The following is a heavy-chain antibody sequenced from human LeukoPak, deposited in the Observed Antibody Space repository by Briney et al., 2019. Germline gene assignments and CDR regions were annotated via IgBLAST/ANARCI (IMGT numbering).Heavy chain of an antibody. J-gene: IGHJ4*02. D-gene: IGHD3-10*01. CDR3: ARDSSTYYYGSGSYGGSVDY. V-gene: IGHV3-30*02. CDR2: IRYDGSNE. Sequence: GGSLRLSCAASGFTFSSYGMHWARQAPGKGLEWVALIRYDGSNEYYADSVKGRFTISRDDSKNTLYVQMNSLRAEDTAVYYCARDSSTYYYGSGSYGGSVDYWGQGTLVTVSS. CDR1: GFTFSSYG.